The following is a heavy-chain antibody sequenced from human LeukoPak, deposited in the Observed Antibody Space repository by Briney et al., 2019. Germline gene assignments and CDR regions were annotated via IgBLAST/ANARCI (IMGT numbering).Heavy chain of an antibody. J-gene: IGHJ6*02. CDR3: ARVRPLGDFWSGYYFRGSTAPRYYGMDV. D-gene: IGHD3-3*01. Sequence: SETLSLTCAVYGGSFSGYYWSWIRQPPGKGLEWIGEINHSGSTNYNPSLKSRVTISVDTSKNQFSPKLSSVTAADTAVYYCARVRPLGDFWSGYYFRGSTAPRYYGMDVWGQGTTVTVSS. CDR2: INHSGST. CDR1: GGSFSGYY. V-gene: IGHV4-34*01.